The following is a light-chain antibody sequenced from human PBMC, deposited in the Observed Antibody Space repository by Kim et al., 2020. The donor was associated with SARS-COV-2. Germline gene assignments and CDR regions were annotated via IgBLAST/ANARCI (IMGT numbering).Light chain of an antibody. J-gene: IGLJ2*01. Sequence: SYELTQPPSVSVSPGQTASITCSGDKLGDRYACWYQQKPGQSPVLVICQDTDIKRPSGIPERFSGSNSGNTATLTISGTQAMDEADYYCQAWDSRIAHVVFGGGTQLTVL. CDR2: QDTDI. CDR1: KLGDRY. V-gene: IGLV3-1*01. CDR3: QAWDSRIAHVV.